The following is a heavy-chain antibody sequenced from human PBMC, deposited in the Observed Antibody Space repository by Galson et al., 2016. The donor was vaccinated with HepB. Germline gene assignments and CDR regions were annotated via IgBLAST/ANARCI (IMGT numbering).Heavy chain of an antibody. V-gene: IGHV5-51*03. Sequence: QSGAEVKKPGESLRIFCTTSGYSFNSHWIGWVRQMPGRGLEWMAIIHPGDPDITYSPSSAGQVTISVDTYINTAYLQWSSLRASDTALYYCARPQQGDYVWGTFRPRSSWYFDLWGRGTQVTVSS. CDR3: ARPQQGDYVWGTFRPRSSWYFDL. J-gene: IGHJ2*01. CDR2: IHPGDPDI. CDR1: GYSFNSHW. D-gene: IGHD3-16*02.